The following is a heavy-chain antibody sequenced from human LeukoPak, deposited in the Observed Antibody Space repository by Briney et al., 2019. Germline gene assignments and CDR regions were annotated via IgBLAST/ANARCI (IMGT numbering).Heavy chain of an antibody. V-gene: IGHV1-18*01. Sequence: GASVKVPCKASGYTFTSYGISWVRQAPGQGLEWMGWISAHNGNTNYAQKLQGRVTMTTDTSTSTAYMELRSLRSDDTAVYYCARVVTIFGVVKRYYYYMDVWGKGTTVTVSS. CDR3: ARVVTIFGVVKRYYYYMDV. CDR1: GYTFTSYG. J-gene: IGHJ6*03. CDR2: ISAHNGNT. D-gene: IGHD3-3*01.